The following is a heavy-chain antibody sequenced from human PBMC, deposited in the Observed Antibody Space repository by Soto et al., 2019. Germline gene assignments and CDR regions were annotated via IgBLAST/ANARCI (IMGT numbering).Heavy chain of an antibody. J-gene: IGHJ4*02. CDR1: GGSFSTLG. Sequence: SVKVSCKASGGSFSTLGINWVRQAPGQGLEWMGGIIPLFGKARYAETSQGRVTITADTSTGTAYMEVSSLRSDDTAVFYCATAHNSGWYFFDYWGPGTLVTVSS. CDR3: ATAHNSGWYFFDY. V-gene: IGHV1-69*06. D-gene: IGHD6-19*01. CDR2: IIPLFGKA.